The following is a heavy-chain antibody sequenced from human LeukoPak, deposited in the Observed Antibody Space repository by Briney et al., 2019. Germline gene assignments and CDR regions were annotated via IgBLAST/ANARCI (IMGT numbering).Heavy chain of an antibody. V-gene: IGHV1-2*02. CDR3: ARASRITIFGVFNH. CDR2: INPISGGT. D-gene: IGHD3-3*01. J-gene: IGHJ4*02. CDR1: VYTFTGYF. Sequence: ASVKVSRKASVYTFTGYFMHWVRQAPGQGLEWMGWINPISGGTNNAQKFQGRVTMTRDTSNSTAYMELSRLRSDDRAVYYCARASRITIFGVFNHWGQGTLVTVSS.